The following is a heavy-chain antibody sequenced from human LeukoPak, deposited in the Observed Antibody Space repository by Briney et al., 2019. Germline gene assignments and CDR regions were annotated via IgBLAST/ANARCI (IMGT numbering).Heavy chain of an antibody. CDR2: ILPILGIA. V-gene: IGHV1-69*04. CDR3: ATVTVTTLAIDY. Sequence: SVKVSCKASGGTFSSYAISWVRQAPGQGLEWMGRILPILGIANYAQKFQGRVTMTEDTSTDTAYMELSSLRSEDTAVYYCATVTVTTLAIDYWGQGTLVTVSS. CDR1: GGTFSSYA. J-gene: IGHJ4*02. D-gene: IGHD4-17*01.